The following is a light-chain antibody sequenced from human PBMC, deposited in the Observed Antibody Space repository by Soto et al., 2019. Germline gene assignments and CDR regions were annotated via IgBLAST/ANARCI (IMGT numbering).Light chain of an antibody. Sequence: DIPMPQCHSTLSASVGDRVTITCRASQSISSWLAWYQQKPGKAPKLLIYKASSLQSGVPSRFSGSGSGTEFTLTISSLQPYDFATYFCQQYNSYSWTVGQGTKVDIK. V-gene: IGKV1-5*03. J-gene: IGKJ1*01. CDR2: KAS. CDR1: QSISSW. CDR3: QQYNSYSWT.